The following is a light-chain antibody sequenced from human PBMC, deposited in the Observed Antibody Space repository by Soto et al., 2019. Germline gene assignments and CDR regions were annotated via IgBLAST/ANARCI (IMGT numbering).Light chain of an antibody. CDR2: SNN. Sequence: QSVLTQPPSASGTPGQRVTISCSGSSSNIGSNTVNWYQQLPGTAPKLLIYSNNQRPSGVPDRFSGAKSGTSDSLAISGLQSEDEADYYCAAWDDSRNGWVFGGGTKLTVL. V-gene: IGLV1-44*01. CDR1: SSNIGSNT. J-gene: IGLJ3*02. CDR3: AAWDDSRNGWV.